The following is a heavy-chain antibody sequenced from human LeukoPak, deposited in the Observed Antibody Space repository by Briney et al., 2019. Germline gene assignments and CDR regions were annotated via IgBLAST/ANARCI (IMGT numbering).Heavy chain of an antibody. V-gene: IGHV3-7*01. CDR2: IKEDGSEK. Sequence: GGSLRLSCAASGFSYYTSWMSWVRQAPGKGLEWVANIKEDGSEKYYVESVKGRFTISRDNAKNTLYLQMDRLRAEDTAVYYCARYSGTFRRFDYWGQGSLITVSS. D-gene: IGHD1-26*01. J-gene: IGHJ4*02. CDR3: ARYSGTFRRFDY. CDR1: GFSYYTSW.